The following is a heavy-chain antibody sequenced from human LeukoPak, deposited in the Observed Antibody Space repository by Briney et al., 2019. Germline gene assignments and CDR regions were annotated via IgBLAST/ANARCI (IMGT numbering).Heavy chain of an antibody. V-gene: IGHV4-61*02. CDR3: ARADDSSGFSSFQH. CDR1: GDSINSKSYY. CDR2: IYTTSGSA. D-gene: IGHD3-22*01. Sequence: PSETLSLTCTVSGDSINSKSYYWICLRQPAGKGLVGDGRIYTTSGSANYIPSLKSRVLITMDKSKNHIPPRLNSVTAADTAVYYCARADDSSGFSSFQHWGQGTLVTVSS. J-gene: IGHJ1*01.